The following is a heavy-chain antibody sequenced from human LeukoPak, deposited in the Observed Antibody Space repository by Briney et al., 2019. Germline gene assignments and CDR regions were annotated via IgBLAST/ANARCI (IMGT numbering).Heavy chain of an antibody. J-gene: IGHJ6*02. CDR1: RFTFSSYA. Sequence: GGSLRLSCVASRFTFSSYAMSWVRQAPGKGLEWVANIKQDGSEKYYVDSVKGRFTISRDNAKNSLYLQMNSLRAEDTAVYYCARGTWGSSSWRIPYYYYGMDVWGQGTTVTVSS. CDR2: IKQDGSEK. CDR3: ARGTWGSSSWRIPYYYYGMDV. D-gene: IGHD6-13*01. V-gene: IGHV3-7*01.